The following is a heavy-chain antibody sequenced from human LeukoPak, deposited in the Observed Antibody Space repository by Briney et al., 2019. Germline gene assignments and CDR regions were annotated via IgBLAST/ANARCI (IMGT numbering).Heavy chain of an antibody. J-gene: IGHJ6*02. V-gene: IGHV3-15*01. CDR3: TTDQVGFGMEV. CDR1: GFTLIDTW. CDR2: IKSKIDGGTA. Sequence: PGGSPRLSCAASGFTLIDTWMSWVRQAPGKGLEWVGRIKSKIDGGTADYAAPVKGRFIISRDDSKNTLSLQMNSLKTEDTAVYFCTTDQVGFGMEVWGQGTTVTVSS. D-gene: IGHD1-26*01.